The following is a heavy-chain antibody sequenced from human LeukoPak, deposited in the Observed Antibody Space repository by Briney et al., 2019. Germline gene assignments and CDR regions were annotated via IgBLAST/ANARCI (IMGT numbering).Heavy chain of an antibody. J-gene: IGHJ4*02. D-gene: IGHD3-10*01. V-gene: IGHV3-43*02. CDR3: ARATGMVRGVDY. CDR2: ISGDGGST. Sequence: QAGGSLRLSCAASGFTFDDYAMHWVRQAPGKGLEWVSLISGDGGSTYYADSVKGRFTISRDNSKNTLYLQMNSLRAEDTAVYYCARATGMVRGVDYWGQGTLVTVSS. CDR1: GFTFDDYA.